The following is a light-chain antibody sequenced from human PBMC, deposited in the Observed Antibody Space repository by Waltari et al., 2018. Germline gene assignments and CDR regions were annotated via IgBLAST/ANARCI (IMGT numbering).Light chain of an antibody. V-gene: IGKV4-1*01. CDR1: QSVLYSSNNTNY. J-gene: IGKJ4*01. Sequence: DIVMTQSPDSLTVSLGERATINCKSSQSVLYSSNNTNYLAWYQQKPGQPPKLLIYWASSRESGVPVRFSGSGSGTDFTLTIISLQAEDVAVYYCQQYYSSPSFGGGTKVEI. CDR2: WAS. CDR3: QQYYSSPS.